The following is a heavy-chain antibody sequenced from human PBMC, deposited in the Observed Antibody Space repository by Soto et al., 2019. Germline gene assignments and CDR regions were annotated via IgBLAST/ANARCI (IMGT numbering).Heavy chain of an antibody. D-gene: IGHD3-22*01. CDR1: GYTFTSYG. V-gene: IGHV1-18*01. Sequence: ASVKVSCKASGYTFTSYGISWVRQAPGQGLEWMGWISAYNGNTNYAQKLQGRVTMTTDTSTSTAYMELRSLRSDDTAVYYCARDPQTYYYDSSGYYQGHPDYWGQGTLVTVSS. CDR2: ISAYNGNT. CDR3: ARDPQTYYYDSSGYYQGHPDY. J-gene: IGHJ4*02.